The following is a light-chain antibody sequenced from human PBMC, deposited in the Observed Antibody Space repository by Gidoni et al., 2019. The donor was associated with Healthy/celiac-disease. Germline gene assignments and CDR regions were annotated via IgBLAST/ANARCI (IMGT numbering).Light chain of an antibody. J-gene: IGKJ3*01. V-gene: IGKV3-11*01. CDR2: DAS. CDR3: QQRSNWPIFT. Sequence: ILLTQSPATLSLSPGERATLSCRASQSVSSYLAWYQQKPGQAPRLLIYDASNRATGIPARFSGSGSGTDFTLTISSLEPEDFAVYYCQQRSNWPIFTFGPGTKVDIK. CDR1: QSVSSY.